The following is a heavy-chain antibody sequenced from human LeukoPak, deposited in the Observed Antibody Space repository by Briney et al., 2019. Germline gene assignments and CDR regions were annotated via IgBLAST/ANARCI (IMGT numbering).Heavy chain of an antibody. Sequence: PSETLSLTCAVNGGSFSGYYWSWIRQPPGKGLEWIGEINHSGSTNYNPSLTSRVTISVDTSKNQFSLKLSSVTAADTAVYYCAREQWLAYYFDYWGQGTLVTVSS. J-gene: IGHJ4*02. CDR2: INHSGST. CDR3: AREQWLAYYFDY. CDR1: GGSFSGYY. D-gene: IGHD6-19*01. V-gene: IGHV4-34*01.